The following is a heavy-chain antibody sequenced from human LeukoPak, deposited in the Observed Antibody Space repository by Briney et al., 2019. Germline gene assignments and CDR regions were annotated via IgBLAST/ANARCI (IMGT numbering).Heavy chain of an antibody. CDR1: GFTFSGYA. CDR2: ISGSGGTT. Sequence: WGSLRLSCAASGFTFSGYAMHRVRQAPGKGLEWVSSISGSGGTTYDADSVKGRFTISRDNSKNTLYLQMNSLRAEDTAVYYCAKVYTYGDSWGQGTLVTVSS. D-gene: IGHD5-18*01. CDR3: AKVYTYGDS. V-gene: IGHV3-23*01. J-gene: IGHJ4*02.